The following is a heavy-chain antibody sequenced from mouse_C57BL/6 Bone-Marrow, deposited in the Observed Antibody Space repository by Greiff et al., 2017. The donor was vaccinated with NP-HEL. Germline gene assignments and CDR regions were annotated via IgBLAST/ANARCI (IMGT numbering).Heavy chain of an antibody. D-gene: IGHD4-1*01. CDR2: INPNNGGT. J-gene: IGHJ4*01. Sequence: EVKLQQSGPELVKPGASVKISCKASGYTFTDYYMNWVKQSHGKSLEWIGDINPNNGGTSYNQKFKGKATLTVDKSSSIAYMELRSLTSEDSAVYYCARRSPDWDVKTWYAMDYWGQGTSVTVSS. CDR1: GYTFTDYY. CDR3: ARRSPDWDVKTWYAMDY. V-gene: IGHV1-26*01.